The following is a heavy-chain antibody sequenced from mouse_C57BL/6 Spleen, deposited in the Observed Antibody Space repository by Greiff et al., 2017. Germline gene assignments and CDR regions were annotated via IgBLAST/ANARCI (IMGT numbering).Heavy chain of an antibody. J-gene: IGHJ3*01. Sequence: VQLKASLAELVRPGASVKLSCTASGFNIKNTYMHWVKQRPEQGLEWIGRIDPANGNTKYAPKFQGKAPITADASSNTAYLQLSSLTTEDTAIEYGAIPYYGSSSFAYWGQGTLVTVSA. CDR2: IDPANGNT. CDR3: AIPYYGSSSFAY. CDR1: GFNIKNTY. D-gene: IGHD1-1*01. V-gene: IGHV14-3*01.